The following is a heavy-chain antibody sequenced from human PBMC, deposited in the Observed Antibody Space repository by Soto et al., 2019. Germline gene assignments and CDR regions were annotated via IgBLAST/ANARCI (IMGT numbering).Heavy chain of an antibody. D-gene: IGHD3-9*01. J-gene: IGHJ4*02. CDR3: AKDLDDILTGYYGY. V-gene: IGHV3-23*01. CDR1: GFTFSSYA. CDR2: ISGSGGST. Sequence: GGSLRLSCAASGFTFSSYAMSWVRQAPGKGLEWVSAISGSGGSTYYADSVKGRFTISRDNSKNTLYLQMNSLRAEDTAVYYCAKDLDDILTGYYGYWGQGTRVTVSS.